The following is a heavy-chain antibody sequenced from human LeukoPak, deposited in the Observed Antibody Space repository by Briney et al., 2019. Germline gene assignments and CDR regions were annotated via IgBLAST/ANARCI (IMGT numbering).Heavy chain of an antibody. V-gene: IGHV3-23*01. CDR3: ARALTGFIPGN. D-gene: IGHD3-9*01. CDR1: GFTFSSYA. J-gene: IGHJ4*02. CDR2: ISGSGGST. Sequence: GGSLRLSCAASGFTFSSYAMSWVRQAPGKGLEWVSTISGSGGSTDYADSVKGRFTISRDNSKNTLYLQMSSLRAEDTAVYYCARALTGFIPGNWGQGTLVTVSS.